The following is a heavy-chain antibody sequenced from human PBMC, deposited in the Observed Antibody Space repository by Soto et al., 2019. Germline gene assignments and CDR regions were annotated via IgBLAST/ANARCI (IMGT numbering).Heavy chain of an antibody. Sequence: SQSHSVTCAISGDSVSGNSAAWNWIRQSPSRGLEWLGRTYYRSKWYNDYAVSVKSRITVTPDTSKNQFSLHLKSVTPEDTAVYYFARAFPSYESSDSFFDSRG. J-gene: IGHJ4*03. V-gene: IGHV6-1*01. D-gene: IGHD3-22*01. CDR1: GDSVSGNSAA. CDR3: ARAFPSYESSDSFFDS. CDR2: TYYRSKWYN.